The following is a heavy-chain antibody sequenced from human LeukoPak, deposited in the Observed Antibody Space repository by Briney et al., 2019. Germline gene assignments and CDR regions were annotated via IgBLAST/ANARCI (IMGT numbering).Heavy chain of an antibody. CDR1: GGSISSYY. D-gene: IGHD5-12*01. J-gene: IGHJ4*02. CDR2: IYYSGST. CDR3: ARGKVATVFDY. Sequence: SSETLSLTCTVSGGSISSYYWSWIRQPPGKGLEWIGYIYYSGSTNYNPSLKSRVTISVDTSKNQFSLKLSSVTAADTAVYYCARGKVATVFDYWGQGTLVTVSS. V-gene: IGHV4-59*01.